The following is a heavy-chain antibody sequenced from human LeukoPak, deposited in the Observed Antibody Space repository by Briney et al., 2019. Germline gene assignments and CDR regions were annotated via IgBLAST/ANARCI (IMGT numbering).Heavy chain of an antibody. D-gene: IGHD5-18*01. V-gene: IGHV3-9*01. CDR3: AKDVAAGGYSYGYEEGYYFDY. J-gene: IGHJ4*02. CDR1: GFTFDDYA. Sequence: GGSLRLSCAASGFTFDDYAMHWVRQAPGKGLEWVSGISWNSGSIGYADSVKGRFTISKDNAKNSLHLQMNSLRAEDTALYYCAKDVAAGGYSYGYEEGYYFDYWGQGTLVTVSS. CDR2: ISWNSGSI.